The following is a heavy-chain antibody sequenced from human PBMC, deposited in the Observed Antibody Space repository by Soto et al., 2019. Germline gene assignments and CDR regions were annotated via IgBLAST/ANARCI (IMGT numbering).Heavy chain of an antibody. D-gene: IGHD2-15*01. CDR1: GGSFSGYY. V-gene: IGHV4-34*01. J-gene: IGHJ4*02. Sequence: QVQLQQWGAGLLKPSETLSLTCAVYGGSFSGYYWSWICQPPGKGLEWIGEINHSGSTNYNPSLKSRVTISVDTSKNQFSLKLSSVTAADTAVYYCARGVVVAAAYFDYWGQGTLVTVSS. CDR2: INHSGST. CDR3: ARGVVVAAAYFDY.